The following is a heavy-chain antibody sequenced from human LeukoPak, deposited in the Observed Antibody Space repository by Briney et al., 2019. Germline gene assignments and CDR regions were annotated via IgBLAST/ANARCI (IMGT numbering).Heavy chain of an antibody. J-gene: IGHJ5*02. CDR2: IIPIFGTA. CDR3: AGASGTTRPTVTNNWFDP. V-gene: IGHV1-69*13. CDR1: GGTFSSYA. Sequence: GASVKVSCKASGGTFSSYAISWVRQAPGQGLEWMGGIIPIFGTANYAQKFQGRVTITADESTSTAYMELSSLRSEDTAVYYCAGASGTTRPTVTNNWFDPWGQGTLVTVSS. D-gene: IGHD1-7*01.